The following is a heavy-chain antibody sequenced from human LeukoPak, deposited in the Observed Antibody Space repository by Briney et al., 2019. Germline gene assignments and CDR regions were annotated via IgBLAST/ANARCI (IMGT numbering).Heavy chain of an antibody. CDR3: ARSVYEYSSFLGY. J-gene: IGHJ4*02. D-gene: IGHD6-6*01. Sequence: KPSETLSLTCTVSGGSISSGSYYWSWIRQPPGKGLEWIGYIYYSGRTNYNPSLKSRVTISVDTSKKHFSLKLTSVTAADTAVYYCARSVYEYSSFLGYWGQGTLVTVSS. CDR1: GGSISSGSYY. CDR2: IYYSGRT. V-gene: IGHV4-61*03.